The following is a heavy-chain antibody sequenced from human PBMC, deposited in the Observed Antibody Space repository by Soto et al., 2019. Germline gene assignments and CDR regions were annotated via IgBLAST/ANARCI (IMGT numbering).Heavy chain of an antibody. CDR1: GFPFKGYW. CDR3: TRGPLATSAGTSAH. CDR2: IYNDGTYA. Sequence: PGGSLRLSWAGSGFPFKGYWMHWVRQVPGKGPVWVARIYNDGTYADYADSVKGRFTISRDNAKDTLYLQMTDLRAEDSALYHCTRGPLATSAGTSAHWGQGTLVTVSS. J-gene: IGHJ4*02. D-gene: IGHD6-13*01. V-gene: IGHV3-74*01.